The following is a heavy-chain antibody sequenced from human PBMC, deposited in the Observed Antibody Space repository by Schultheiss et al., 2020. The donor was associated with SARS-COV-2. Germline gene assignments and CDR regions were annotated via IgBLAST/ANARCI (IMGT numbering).Heavy chain of an antibody. J-gene: IGHJ6*03. CDR2: ISSSGSTI. CDR3: ARDIVVVPAATSGYMDV. Sequence: GESLKISCAASGFTFSDYYMSWIRQAPGKGLEWVSYISSSGSTIYYADSVKGRFTISRDNAKNSLYLQMNSLRAEDTAVYYCARDIVVVPAATSGYMDVWGKGTTVTVSS. CDR1: GFTFSDYY. V-gene: IGHV3-11*01. D-gene: IGHD2-2*01.